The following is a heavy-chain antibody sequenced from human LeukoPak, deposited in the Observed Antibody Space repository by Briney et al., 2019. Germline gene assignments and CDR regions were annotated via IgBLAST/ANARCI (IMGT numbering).Heavy chain of an antibody. J-gene: IGHJ4*02. Sequence: GGSLRLSCVAPGITFRNFAMNWVRQAPGKGLEWVSSITDGGGDTAYADSVKGRFTISRDNSKNTLYLQMNSLRVDDTAVYYCAKSPKDTAPLGARTGGQGALVTVSS. CDR2: ITDGGGDT. CDR3: AKSPKDTAPLGART. V-gene: IGHV3-23*01. CDR1: GITFRNFA. D-gene: IGHD5-18*01.